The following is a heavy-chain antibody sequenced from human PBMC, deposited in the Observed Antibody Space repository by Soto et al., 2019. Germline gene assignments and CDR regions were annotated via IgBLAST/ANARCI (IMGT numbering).Heavy chain of an antibody. CDR3: SRVDCSPSNCYNLDYGRDV. D-gene: IGHD2-2*02. Sequence: EVQLVASGGGLVQPGGSLRLSCAASGFTFSSYWMTWFRQAPGKGLEWVADMNQDGGEKYYVDSVKGRFTISRDNARTSLYLQMNSLRVEYTAVYYCSRVDCSPSNCYNLDYGRDVWGQGTTVTVSS. V-gene: IGHV3-7*04. CDR2: MNQDGGEK. J-gene: IGHJ6*02. CDR1: GFTFSSYW.